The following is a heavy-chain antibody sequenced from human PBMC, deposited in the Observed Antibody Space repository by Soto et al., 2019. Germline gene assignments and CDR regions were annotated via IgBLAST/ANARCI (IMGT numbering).Heavy chain of an antibody. CDR3: AQPSVAALHYFDY. Sequence: GGSLRLSCAASGFTFSSYAMSWVRQAPGKGLEWVSAISSSGSSTYYADSVKGRFTISRDNSKNTLYLQMNSLRAEDTAVYFCAQPSVAALHYFDYWGQGTLVTVSS. CDR1: GFTFSSYA. V-gene: IGHV3-23*01. D-gene: IGHD6-6*01. CDR2: ISSSGSST. J-gene: IGHJ4*02.